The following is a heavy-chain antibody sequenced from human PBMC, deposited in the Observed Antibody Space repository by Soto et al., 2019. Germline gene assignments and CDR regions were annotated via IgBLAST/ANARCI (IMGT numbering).Heavy chain of an antibody. CDR2: ISGSGGST. Sequence: EVQLLESGGGLVHPGGSLRLSCAASGFTFSSYAMSWVRQAPGKGLEWVSAISGSGGSTYYADSVKGRFTISRDNSKNTLYLPMNSLRAADTAVYYCAKSRRIMITFGGVIGLNDAFYIWGQGTMVTGSS. D-gene: IGHD3-16*02. J-gene: IGHJ3*02. V-gene: IGHV3-23*01. CDR3: AKSRRIMITFGGVIGLNDAFYI. CDR1: GFTFSSYA.